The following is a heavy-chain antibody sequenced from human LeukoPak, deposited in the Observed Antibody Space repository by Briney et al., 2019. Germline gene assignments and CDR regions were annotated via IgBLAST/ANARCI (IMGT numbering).Heavy chain of an antibody. V-gene: IGHV3-23*01. D-gene: IGHD3-10*01. J-gene: IGHJ4*02. CDR2: ISGSGGST. CDR3: AKDRHYGSGSPLSF. Sequence: PGGSLRLSCAASGFTFSSYGMHWVRQAPGKGLEWVSAISGSGGSTYYADSVKGRLTISRDNSKNTLYLQMNSLRAEDTAVYYCAKDRHYGSGSPLSFWGQGTLVTVSS. CDR1: GFTFSSYG.